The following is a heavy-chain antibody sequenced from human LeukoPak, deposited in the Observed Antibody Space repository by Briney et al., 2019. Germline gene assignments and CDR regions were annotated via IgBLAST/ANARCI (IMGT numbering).Heavy chain of an antibody. CDR3: ARGMTTVNTWWFDA. D-gene: IGHD4-17*01. CDR2: IIPIFGMA. Sequence: AAVKDSCKASRGTLSSYAISGVRQAPGRGVEWMGRIIPIFGMANYAQEFQGRVTITAEKSTSTAYIELSSLRSEDTAVYYCARGMTTVNTWWFDASGEGSLVTLSS. V-gene: IGHV1-69*04. CDR1: RGTLSSYA. J-gene: IGHJ5*01.